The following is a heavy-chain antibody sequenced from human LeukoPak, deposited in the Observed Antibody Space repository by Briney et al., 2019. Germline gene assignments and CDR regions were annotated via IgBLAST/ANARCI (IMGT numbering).Heavy chain of an antibody. CDR1: GYTFTSYY. CDR2: INPSGGST. CDR3: ARATWYGGNPSGAFDI. Sequence: ASVKVSCKASGYTFTSYYMHWVRQAPGQGLEWMGIINPSGGSTGYAQKFQGRVTMTRDTSTSTVYMELSSLRSEDTAVYYCARATWYGGNPSGAFDIWGQGTMVTVSS. J-gene: IGHJ3*02. D-gene: IGHD4/OR15-4a*01. V-gene: IGHV1-46*01.